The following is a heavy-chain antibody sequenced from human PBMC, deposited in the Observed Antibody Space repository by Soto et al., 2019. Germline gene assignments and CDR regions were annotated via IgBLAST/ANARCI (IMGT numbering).Heavy chain of an antibody. CDR2: FRESGGNR. J-gene: IGHJ6*02. CDR1: GFGFTFSTSA. CDR3: ARVNSSIEYSNGMDV. D-gene: IGHD6-13*01. V-gene: IGHV3-23*01. Sequence: GGSLRLSCAASGFGFTFSTSAMIWVRQAPGKGLEWVSTFRESGGNRYYANSVKGRFTISRDNSKNILYLQMNSLRAEDTAVYYCARVNSSIEYSNGMDVWGQGTTVTVSS.